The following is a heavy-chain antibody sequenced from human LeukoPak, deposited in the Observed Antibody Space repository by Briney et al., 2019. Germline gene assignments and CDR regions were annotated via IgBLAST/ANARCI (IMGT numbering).Heavy chain of an antibody. J-gene: IGHJ4*02. CDR1: GFSFSDHY. CDR3: ARLREYSCGLDY. CDR2: ISSSRSFT. Sequence: GGSLRLSCAASGFSFSDHYMSWIRQAPGKGLEWVSYISSSRSFTNYADSVKGRFTISRDTAKNSLYLQMNSLRAEDTAVYYCARLREYSCGLDYLLEGILVTVSS. V-gene: IGHV3-11*03. D-gene: IGHD5-18*01.